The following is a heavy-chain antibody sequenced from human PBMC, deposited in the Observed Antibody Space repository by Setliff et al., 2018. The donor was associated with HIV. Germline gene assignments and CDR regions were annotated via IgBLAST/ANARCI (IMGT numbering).Heavy chain of an antibody. V-gene: IGHV3-7*01. Sequence: GGSLRLSCAASGFAFSSHQMSWVRQAPGEGLEWVAKIRQDGTDKYYVDSVKGRFTISRDNAKNSLYLQMVSLRVEDTAVYYCASDPLPCSSPSCYPPGYFDYWGQGTLVTVSS. J-gene: IGHJ4*02. CDR3: ASDPLPCSSPSCYPPGYFDY. CDR1: GFAFSSHQ. D-gene: IGHD2-2*01. CDR2: IRQDGTDK.